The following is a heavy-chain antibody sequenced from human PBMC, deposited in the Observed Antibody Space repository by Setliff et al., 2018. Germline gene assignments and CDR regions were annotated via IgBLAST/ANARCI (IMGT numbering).Heavy chain of an antibody. CDR1: GFSFVSYN. J-gene: IGHJ3*02. CDR3: ARREHAFDI. D-gene: IGHD1-26*01. Sequence: GESLKISCKGSGFSFVSYNIGRVRQMPGKGLEWMGIIYPGDSDTRYSASFQGQVTISVDKSISTAYLQWSSLKASDTAMYYCARREHAFDIWGQGTMVTVS. CDR2: IYPGDSDT. V-gene: IGHV5-51*01.